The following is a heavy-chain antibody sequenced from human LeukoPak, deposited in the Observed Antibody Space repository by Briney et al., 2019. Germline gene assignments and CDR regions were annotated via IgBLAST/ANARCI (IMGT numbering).Heavy chain of an antibody. D-gene: IGHD4-17*01. CDR1: GYTFTSYG. J-gene: IGHJ4*02. CDR3: ARTMTTMTTHGELDF. V-gene: IGHV1-18*01. Sequence: GASVKVSCKASGYTFTSYGFSWVRQAPGQGLEWMGWISTYNGNANYAQKLQGRVTMTTDTFTSTAYMELRNLSSDDTAVYYCARTMTTMTTHGELDFWGQGTLVTVSS. CDR2: ISTYNGNA.